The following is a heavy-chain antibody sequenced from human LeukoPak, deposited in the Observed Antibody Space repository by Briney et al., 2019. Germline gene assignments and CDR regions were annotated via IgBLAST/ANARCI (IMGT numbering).Heavy chain of an antibody. Sequence: PGGSLRLSCAASGFSFSVYWMHWVRQAPGKGPVWVSRIKTDGSITDYADSVKGRFTISRNNAKNTLYLQMNSLRAEDTAVYYCATAIEGTWPPHSWGQGTLVTVPS. CDR1: GFSFSVYW. CDR3: ATAIEGTWPPHS. V-gene: IGHV3-74*01. J-gene: IGHJ4*02. D-gene: IGHD2-15*01. CDR2: IKTDGSIT.